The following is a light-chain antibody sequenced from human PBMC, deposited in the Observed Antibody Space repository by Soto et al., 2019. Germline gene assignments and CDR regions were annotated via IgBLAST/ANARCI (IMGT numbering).Light chain of an antibody. Sequence: ETVMTQSPATLSVSPGDRATLSCGASQSVGSKLAWYQKKPGQAPMLLIYDASTRATGISARFSGSGSGTEFTPTISSLQSEDFAVYYCQQYNNWPPLTFGGGTKVEIK. V-gene: IGKV3-15*01. CDR3: QQYNNWPPLT. J-gene: IGKJ4*01. CDR2: DAS. CDR1: QSVGSK.